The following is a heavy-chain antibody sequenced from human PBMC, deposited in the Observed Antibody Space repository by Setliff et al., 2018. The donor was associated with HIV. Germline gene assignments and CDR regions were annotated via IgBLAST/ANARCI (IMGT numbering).Heavy chain of an antibody. D-gene: IGHD3-10*01. V-gene: IGHV4-4*09. J-gene: IGHJ5*02. CDR2: IFTSGST. CDR3: ARRIDNSGSFPDKNWFDT. Sequence: SETLSLTCTVSGGSISSYCWNWIRQPPGRGLEWIGYIFTSGSTKYNPSLQSRVTMSIDTSKNQFSLKLTSVTAADTAVYYCARRIDNSGSFPDKNWFDTWGQGSLVTVSS. CDR1: GGSISSYC.